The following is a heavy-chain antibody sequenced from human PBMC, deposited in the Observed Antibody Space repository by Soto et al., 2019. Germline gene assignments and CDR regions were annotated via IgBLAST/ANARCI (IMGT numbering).Heavy chain of an antibody. J-gene: IGHJ4*02. Sequence: SETLSLTYTVSGGSISNYYWSWIRQPPGKGLESIGYIYYNGSTKYNPSLKSPVSISVDTSNNQLSLKVYSVTAADTAVYYCARLIMVGSVIITPYFDYWGQGIPVTVSS. CDR3: ARLIMVGSVIITPYFDY. CDR2: IYYNGST. V-gene: IGHV4-59*08. D-gene: IGHD3-22*01. CDR1: GGSISNYY.